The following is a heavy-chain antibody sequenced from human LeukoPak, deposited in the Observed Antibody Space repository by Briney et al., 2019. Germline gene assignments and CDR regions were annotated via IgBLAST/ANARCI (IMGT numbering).Heavy chain of an antibody. CDR1: GGSISSSSYY. Sequence: SETLSLTCTVSGGSISSSSYYWGWIRQPPGKGLEWIGSIYYSGSTYYNPSLKSRVTISVDTSKNQFSLKLSSVTAADTAVHYCASTGDSSGYYPNYFDYWGQGTLVTVSS. CDR3: ASTGDSSGYYPNYFDY. D-gene: IGHD3-22*01. CDR2: IYYSGST. V-gene: IGHV4-39*01. J-gene: IGHJ4*02.